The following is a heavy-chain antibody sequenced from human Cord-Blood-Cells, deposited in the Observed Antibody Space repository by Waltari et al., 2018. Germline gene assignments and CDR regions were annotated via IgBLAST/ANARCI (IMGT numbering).Heavy chain of an antibody. V-gene: IGHV1-3*01. Sequence: VQLVQSGAAATKPGASVTVSCKASGYTFTSYAMHWVRQARGQRLEWMGWINAGNGNTKYSQKFQGRVTITRDTSASPAYMELSSLRPVDRAVYYSARGLGTSVSYFAFWGQGSLVTVSS. CDR1: GYTFTSYA. J-gene: IGHJ4*02. D-gene: IGHD1-26*01. CDR2: INAGNGNT. CDR3: ARGLGTSVSYFAF.